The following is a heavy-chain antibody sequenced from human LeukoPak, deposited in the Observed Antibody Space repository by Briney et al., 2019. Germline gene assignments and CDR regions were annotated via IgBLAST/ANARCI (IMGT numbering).Heavy chain of an antibody. CDR1: GGSISSYY. V-gene: IGHV4-59*01. CDR3: ARDRYDYDAFDI. D-gene: IGHD4-11*01. Sequence: SETLSLTCTVSGGSISSYYWSWIRQPPGKGLEWIGYIYYSGSTNYNPSLKSRVTISVDTSKNQFSLKLSPVTAADTAVYYCARDRYDYDAFDIWGQGTMVTVSS. CDR2: IYYSGST. J-gene: IGHJ3*02.